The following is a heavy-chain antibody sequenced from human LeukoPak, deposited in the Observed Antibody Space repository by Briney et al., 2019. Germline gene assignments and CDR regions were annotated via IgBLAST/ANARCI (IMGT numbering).Heavy chain of an antibody. Sequence: GGSLRLSCAASGFTFNTYAMTWVRQVPGKGLEWVSSVSRSGGSTCHADSVKGRFTISRDNAKNSLYLQMNSLRAEDTAVYYCAREATDSSFSGFDYWGQGTLVTVSS. CDR3: AREATDSSFSGFDY. CDR1: GFTFNTYA. V-gene: IGHV3-23*01. D-gene: IGHD6-6*01. J-gene: IGHJ4*02. CDR2: VSRSGGST.